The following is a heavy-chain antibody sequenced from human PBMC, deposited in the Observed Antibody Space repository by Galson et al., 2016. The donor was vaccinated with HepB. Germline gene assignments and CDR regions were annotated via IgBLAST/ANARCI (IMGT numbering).Heavy chain of an antibody. Sequence: SLRLSCAASGFIFDDYVMHWVRQPPGKGLEWVSGITLNSGNMAYADSVKGRFTISRDNAKNSLYLHMSSLRTEDTAFYYCTKDGGPYVGASGEPGHFGSPLPLFPVSSSSTKLPSVFPLAPFSMSTSSRTASLGCLINYY. CDR2: ITLNSGNM. CDR1: GFIFDDYV. J-gene: IGHJ6*01. V-gene: IGHV3-9*01. D-gene: IGHD6-19*01. CDR3: TKDGGPYVGASGEPGHFGSPLPLFPVSSSSTKLPSVFPLAPFSMSTSSRTASLGCLINYY.